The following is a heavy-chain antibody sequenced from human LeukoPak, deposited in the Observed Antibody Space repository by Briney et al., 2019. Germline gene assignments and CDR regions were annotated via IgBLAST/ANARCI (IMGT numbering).Heavy chain of an antibody. D-gene: IGHD3-3*01. Sequence: GGSLRLSCAPSGLSFSSYTIHWVRQAPGKGLEWVSSISSSSSYIYYADSVKGRFTISRDNAKNSLYLQMNSLRAEDTAVYYCARDLYYDFWSGYSPSPDYWGQGTLVTVSS. CDR1: GLSFSSYT. J-gene: IGHJ4*02. V-gene: IGHV3-21*01. CDR2: ISSSSSYI. CDR3: ARDLYYDFWSGYSPSPDY.